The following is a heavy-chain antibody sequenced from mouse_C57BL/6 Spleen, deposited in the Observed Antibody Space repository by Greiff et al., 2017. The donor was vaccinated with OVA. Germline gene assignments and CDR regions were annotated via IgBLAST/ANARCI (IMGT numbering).Heavy chain of an antibody. D-gene: IGHD2-1*01. J-gene: IGHJ3*01. V-gene: IGHV1-39*01. CDR2: INPNYGTT. CDR3: APYGNYEPWFAY. Sequence: EVQGVESGPELVKPGASVKISCKASGYSFTDYNMNWVKQSTGKSLEWIGVINPNYGTTSYNQKFKGKATLTVDQSSSTAYMQLNSLTSEDSAVYYCAPYGNYEPWFAYWGQGTLVTVSA. CDR1: GYSFTDYN.